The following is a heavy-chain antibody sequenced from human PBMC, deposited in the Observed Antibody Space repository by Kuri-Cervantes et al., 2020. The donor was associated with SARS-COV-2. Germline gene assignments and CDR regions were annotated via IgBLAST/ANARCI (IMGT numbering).Heavy chain of an antibody. CDR1: GFTFSSYW. CDR3: ARVAGSSGGEDY. J-gene: IGHJ4*02. V-gene: IGHV3-7*01. D-gene: IGHD6-19*01. Sequence: GGSLRLSCAASGFTFSSYWMSWVRQAPGKGLEWVANIKQDGSARNYMDSVKGRFYISRDNAKNSMYLQMNSLRGEDTAVYYCARVAGSSGGEDYWGQGTLVTVSS. CDR2: IKQDGSAR.